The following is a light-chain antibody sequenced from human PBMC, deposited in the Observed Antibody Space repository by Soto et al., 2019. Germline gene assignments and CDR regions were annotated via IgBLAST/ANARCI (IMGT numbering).Light chain of an antibody. Sequence: DIPMTQSPSTLSASVGDRVTITCRASQSISSWLAWYQQKPGKAPKLLIYKAYSLESGVPSRFSGSGSGTEFTLTISILQPDVFATYYCQQYNSYSKTFGKGTKVEIK. J-gene: IGKJ1*01. CDR2: KAY. CDR1: QSISSW. CDR3: QQYNSYSKT. V-gene: IGKV1-5*03.